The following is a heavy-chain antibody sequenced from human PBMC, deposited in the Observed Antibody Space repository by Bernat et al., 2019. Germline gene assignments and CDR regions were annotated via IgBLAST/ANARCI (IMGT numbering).Heavy chain of an antibody. CDR1: GGSISSGGYS. Sequence: QLQLQESGSGLVKPSQTLSLTCAVSGGSISSGGYSWSWIRQPPGKGLEWIGYIYHSGSTYYNPSHKSRVTISVDRSKNQFSLKLSSVTAADTAVYYCAREGSGWYIDYWGQGTLVTVSS. CDR2: IYHSGST. D-gene: IGHD6-19*01. V-gene: IGHV4-30-2*01. J-gene: IGHJ4*02. CDR3: AREGSGWYIDY.